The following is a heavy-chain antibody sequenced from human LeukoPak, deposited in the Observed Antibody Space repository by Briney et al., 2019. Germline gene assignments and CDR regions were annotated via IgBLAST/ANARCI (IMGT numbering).Heavy chain of an antibody. D-gene: IGHD3-10*01. CDR2: ISTSSSYI. V-gene: IGHV3-21*01. Sequence: GPSLRLSCAASGFTFSIYSMNCVRQAPGKVLEWVSSISTSSSYIYYADSVKGRFTIYRDNDRNSLHLQMKSLRAEETAVYYCARQGSITMVRGRLRYYYMDVWGKGTTVTISS. J-gene: IGHJ6*03. CDR1: GFTFSIYS. CDR3: ARQGSITMVRGRLRYYYMDV.